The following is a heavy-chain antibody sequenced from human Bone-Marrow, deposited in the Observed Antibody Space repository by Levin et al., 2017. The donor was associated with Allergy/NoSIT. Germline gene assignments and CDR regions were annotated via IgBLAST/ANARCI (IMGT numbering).Heavy chain of an antibody. D-gene: IGHD3-10*01. CDR2: IYHSGST. CDR3: ARDDYYYGSGEVGY. V-gene: IGHV4-4*02. J-gene: IGHJ4*02. Sequence: GSLRLSCAVSGGSISSSNWWSWVRQPPGKGLEWIGEIYHSGSTNYNPSLKSRVTISVDKSKNQFSLKLSSVTAADTAVYYCARDDYYYGSGEVGYWGQGTLVTVSS. CDR1: GGSISSSNW.